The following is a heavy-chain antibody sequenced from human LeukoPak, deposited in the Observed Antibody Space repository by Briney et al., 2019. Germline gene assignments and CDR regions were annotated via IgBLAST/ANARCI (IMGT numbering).Heavy chain of an antibody. CDR3: TRDLAEYDFWSGGDY. CDR1: GFTFGDYA. Sequence: GGSLRLSCTASGFTFGDYAMSWVRQAPGKGLEWVGFIRSKAYGGTTEYAASVKGRFTISRDDSKSIACLQMNSLKTEDTAVYYCTRDLAEYDFWSGGDYWGQGTLVTVSS. CDR2: IRSKAYGGTT. D-gene: IGHD3-3*01. J-gene: IGHJ4*02. V-gene: IGHV3-49*04.